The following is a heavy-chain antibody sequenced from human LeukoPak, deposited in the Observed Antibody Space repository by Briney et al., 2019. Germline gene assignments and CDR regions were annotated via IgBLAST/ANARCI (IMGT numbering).Heavy chain of an antibody. J-gene: IGHJ4*02. Sequence: PSETLSLTCTVSGGSISSGDYYWSWIRQPPGQGLEWIGYIYHSGSTYYNPSLKSRVTISVDTSKNQFSLKLSSVTVADTAVYYCARARSNTFDYWGQGTLVTVSS. V-gene: IGHV4-30-4*01. CDR2: IYHSGST. CDR3: ARARSNTFDY. D-gene: IGHD2/OR15-2a*01. CDR1: GGSISSGDYY.